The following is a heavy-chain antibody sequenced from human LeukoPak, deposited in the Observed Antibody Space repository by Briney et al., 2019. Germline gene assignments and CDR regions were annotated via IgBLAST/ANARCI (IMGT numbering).Heavy chain of an antibody. V-gene: IGHV4-59*01. D-gene: IGHD2-21*02. CDR3: ARHSGEGYCGGDCFYFDY. J-gene: IGHJ4*02. Sequence: SKTLSLTCTVSGGSISSYYWSWIRQPPGKGLEWIGYIYYSGSTNYNPSLKSRVTISVDTSKNQFSLKLSSVTAADTAVYYCARHSGEGYCGGDCFYFDYWGQGTLVTVSS. CDR1: GGSISSYY. CDR2: IYYSGST.